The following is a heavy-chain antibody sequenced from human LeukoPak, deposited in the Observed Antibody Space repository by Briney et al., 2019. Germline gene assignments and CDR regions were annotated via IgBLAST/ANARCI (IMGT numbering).Heavy chain of an antibody. D-gene: IGHD3-22*01. V-gene: IGHV3-21*01. CDR3: ARGVGNYRYYFDY. J-gene: IGHJ4*02. Sequence: GGSLRLSCAASGFIHSNFGMNWVRQAPGKGLEWVSSITSSGSYIYYRDSVKGRFTISRDNAKNSLYLQMNSLRAEDTAVYYCARGVGNYRYYFDYWGQGTLVTVSS. CDR2: ITSSGSYI. CDR1: GFIHSNFG.